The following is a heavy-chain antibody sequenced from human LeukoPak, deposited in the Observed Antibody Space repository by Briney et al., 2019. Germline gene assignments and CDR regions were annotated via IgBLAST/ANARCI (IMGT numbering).Heavy chain of an antibody. CDR1: GGTFSSYA. V-gene: IGHV1-69*13. D-gene: IGHD5-24*01. CDR2: IIPIFGTA. J-gene: IGHJ4*02. CDR3: ARGKRPVGMATTYFDY. Sequence: GASVKVSCKASGGTFSSYAISWVRQAPGQGLEWMGGIIPIFGTANYAQKFQGRVAITADESTSTAYMELSSLRSEDTAVYYCARGKRPVGMATTYFDYWGQGTLVTVSS.